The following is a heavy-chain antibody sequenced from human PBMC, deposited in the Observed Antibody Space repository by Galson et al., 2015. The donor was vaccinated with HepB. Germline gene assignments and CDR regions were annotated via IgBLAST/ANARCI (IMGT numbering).Heavy chain of an antibody. CDR3: ARVGYTSGWYRS. CDR2: IYSGGTT. V-gene: IGHV3-53*01. CDR1: GSTVSSNY. Sequence: SLRLSCAASGSTVSSNYMSWVRQAPGKGLEWVSLIYSGGTTYYADSVKGRFTISRENSKNTVYLQMNSLRAEDTAVYYCARVGYTSGWYRSWGQGTLVTVSS. D-gene: IGHD6-19*01. J-gene: IGHJ5*02.